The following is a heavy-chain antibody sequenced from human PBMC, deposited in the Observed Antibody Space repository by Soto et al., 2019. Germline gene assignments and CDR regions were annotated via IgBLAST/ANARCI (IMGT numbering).Heavy chain of an antibody. CDR1: GGSFSGYY. CDR2: INHSGST. Sequence: PSETLSLTCAVYGGSFSGYYWSWIRQPPGKGLEWIGEINHSGSTNYNPSLKSRVTISVDTSKNQFSLKLSSVTAADTAVYYCATGDHLYYYYGMDVWGQGTTVTVSS. V-gene: IGHV4-34*01. J-gene: IGHJ6*02. CDR3: ATGDHLYYYYGMDV.